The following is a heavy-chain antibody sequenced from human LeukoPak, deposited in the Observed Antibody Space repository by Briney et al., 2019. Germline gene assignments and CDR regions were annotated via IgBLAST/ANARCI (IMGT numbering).Heavy chain of an antibody. Sequence: GGSLRLSCAASGFTFSRYDMHWVRQVVGKGLEWVSGIGTAGAPYYSGSVDGRFIISRENDKNSLYLQMNSLGAGDTAVYYCARWGITVGNYGLDVWGQGTTVIVSS. CDR3: ARWGITVGNYGLDV. V-gene: IGHV3-13*05. J-gene: IGHJ6*02. CDR2: IGTAGAP. CDR1: GFTFSRYD. D-gene: IGHD6-19*01.